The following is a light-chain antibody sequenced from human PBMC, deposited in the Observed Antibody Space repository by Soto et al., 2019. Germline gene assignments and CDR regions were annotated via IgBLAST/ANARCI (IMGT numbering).Light chain of an antibody. Sequence: QSVLTQQPSVSGAPGQRVTISCTGSSSNIGAGYDVHWYQQLPGTAPRLLIYGNSNRPSGVPDRFSGSKSGTSASLAITGLQADDEADYYCQSYDSSLSGVVFGGGTKVTVL. CDR3: QSYDSSLSGVV. J-gene: IGLJ2*01. CDR1: SSNIGAGYD. V-gene: IGLV1-40*01. CDR2: GNS.